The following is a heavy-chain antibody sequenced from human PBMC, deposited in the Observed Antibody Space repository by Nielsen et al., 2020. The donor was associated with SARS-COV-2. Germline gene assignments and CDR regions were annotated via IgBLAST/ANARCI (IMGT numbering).Heavy chain of an antibody. CDR1: GYTFTSYG. CDR3: AVGPTYYDFWSGYFPGPGDY. J-gene: IGHJ4*02. Sequence: ASVKVSCKASGYTFTSYGISWVRQAPGQGLEWMGWISAYNGNTNYAQKLQGRVTMTTDTSTSTAYMELRSLRSDDTAVYYCAVGPTYYDFWSGYFPGPGDYWGQGTLVTVSS. CDR2: ISAYNGNT. V-gene: IGHV1-18*01. D-gene: IGHD3-3*01.